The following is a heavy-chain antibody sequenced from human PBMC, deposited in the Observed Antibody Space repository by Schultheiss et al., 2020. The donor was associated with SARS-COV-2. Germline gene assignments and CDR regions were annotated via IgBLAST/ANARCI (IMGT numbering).Heavy chain of an antibody. CDR3: ARKTQLLYAFDI. CDR1: GGSISSNFYF. Sequence: SETLSLTCTVSGGSISSNFYFWGWIRQPPGKGLEWIGTIYYSGSTYYNPSLKSRVTISVDTSKNQFSLKLNSVTAADTAVYYCARKTQLLYAFDIWGQGTMVTVSS. CDR2: IYYSGST. J-gene: IGHJ3*02. D-gene: IGHD2-2*01. V-gene: IGHV4-39*07.